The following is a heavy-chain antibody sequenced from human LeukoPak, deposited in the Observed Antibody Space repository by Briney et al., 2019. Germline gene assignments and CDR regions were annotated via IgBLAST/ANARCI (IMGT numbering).Heavy chain of an antibody. V-gene: IGHV4-31*03. CDR3: ARDPKVLGASFDY. CDR2: IYYSGST. D-gene: IGHD1-26*01. J-gene: IGHJ4*02. Sequence: SQTLSLTCTVSGGSISSGGYYWSWIRQHPGKGLEWIGYIYYSGSTYYNPSLKSRVTISVDTSKNQFSLKLSSVTAADTAVYYCARDPKVLGASFDYWGQGTLVTVSS. CDR1: GGSISSGGYY.